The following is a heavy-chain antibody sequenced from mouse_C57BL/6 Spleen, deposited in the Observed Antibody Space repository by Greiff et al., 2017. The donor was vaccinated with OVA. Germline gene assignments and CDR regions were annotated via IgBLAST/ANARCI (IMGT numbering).Heavy chain of an antibody. CDR2: IYPGSGST. J-gene: IGHJ3*01. V-gene: IGHV1-55*01. D-gene: IGHD1-1*01. CDR3: ASGVLRSSWFAY. CDR1: GYTFTSYW. Sequence: QVQLKQPGAELVKPGASVKMSCKASGYTFTSYWITWVKQRPGQGLEWIGDIYPGSGSTNYNEKFKSKATLTVDTSSSTAYMQLSSLTSEASAVYYCASGVLRSSWFAYWGQGPLVTVSA.